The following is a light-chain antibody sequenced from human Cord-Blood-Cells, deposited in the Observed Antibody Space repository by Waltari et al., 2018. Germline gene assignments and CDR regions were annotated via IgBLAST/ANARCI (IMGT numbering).Light chain of an antibody. CDR1: SSDVGGFTY. V-gene: IGLV2-14*01. J-gene: IGLJ2*01. Sequence: QPALTQPASVSGSPGPSITIPCTGTSSDVGGFTYVSCYQQHPGKAPKLSFYDVTNRPSGVSNRFSGSKSDNTASLTISGLQAEDGADYYCSSYTSSSTLVVFGGGTKLTVL. CDR3: SSYTSSSTLVV. CDR2: DVT.